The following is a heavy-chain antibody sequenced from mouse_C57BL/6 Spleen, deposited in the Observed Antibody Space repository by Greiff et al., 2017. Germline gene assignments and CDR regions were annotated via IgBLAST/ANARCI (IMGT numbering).Heavy chain of an antibody. J-gene: IGHJ1*03. CDR2: IYPRSGNT. V-gene: IGHV1-81*01. Sequence: QVQLQQSGAALARPGASVKLSCKASGYTFTSYGISWVKQRTGQGLEWIGEIYPRSGNTYYNEKFKGKATLTADKSSSTAYMELRSLTSEDSAVYFCARSYDYGDFDVWGTGTTVTVSS. D-gene: IGHD2-3*01. CDR1: GYTFTSYG. CDR3: ARSYDYGDFDV.